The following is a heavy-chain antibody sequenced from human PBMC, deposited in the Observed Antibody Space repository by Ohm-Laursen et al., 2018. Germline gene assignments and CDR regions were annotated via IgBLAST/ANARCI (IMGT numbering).Heavy chain of an antibody. CDR1: GFTFSSYA. CDR2: VSGTGDNT. J-gene: IGHJ6*02. D-gene: IGHD3-22*01. Sequence: SLRLSCSASGFTFSSYAMSWVRQAPGKGLEWVSAVSGTGDNTYYADSVKGRFTISRDNSKNTLYLQMNSLRAEDTAVYYCASVNYYDSSSGMDVWGQGTTVTVSS. CDR3: ASVNYYDSSSGMDV. V-gene: IGHV3-23*01.